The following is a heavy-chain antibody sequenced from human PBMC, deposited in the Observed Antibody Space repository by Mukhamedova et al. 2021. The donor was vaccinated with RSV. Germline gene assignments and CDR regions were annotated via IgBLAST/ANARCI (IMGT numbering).Heavy chain of an antibody. CDR2: ISYDGNHK. D-gene: IGHD1-26*01. V-gene: IGHV3-30*18. Sequence: VEWVALISYDGNHKYYVDSVKGRFTISRYNSTNTLYLQMKSLRAEDTAVHYSGKDDEREGLGIDVWGPGTRATVST. CDR3: GKDDEREGLGIDV. J-gene: IGHJ4*02.